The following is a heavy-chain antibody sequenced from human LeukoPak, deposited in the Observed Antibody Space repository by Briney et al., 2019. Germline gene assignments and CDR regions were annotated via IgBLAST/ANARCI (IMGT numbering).Heavy chain of an antibody. CDR1: GGSIISSTYY. D-gene: IGHD2-2*01. J-gene: IGHJ3*02. V-gene: IGHV4-39*07. CDR2: VYYSGTT. Sequence: PSETLSLTCRVSGGSIISSTYYWGWIRQPPGKGLEWIGNVYYSGTTYSHPSLRRRVTITIDASKNQFYLTLSSVTAADTAVYYCARKFPQIGYCSSSSCPGAFDIWGQGTMVTVSS. CDR3: ARKFPQIGYCSSSSCPGAFDI.